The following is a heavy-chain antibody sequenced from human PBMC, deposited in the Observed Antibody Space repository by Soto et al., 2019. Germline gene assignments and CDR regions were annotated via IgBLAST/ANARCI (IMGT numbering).Heavy chain of an antibody. J-gene: IGHJ3*02. CDR3: VREVVSPIAIECSLLDT. CDR1: GFTLSSHW. Sequence: EAQLVESGGDLVQPGGSLRLSCEASGFTLSSHWMHWVRRAPGKGLMWVSRINRDGSTTDYADSVKGRFTISTDNVRNSLYLQMNSLRAEDTAVYYCVREVVSPIAIECSLLDTWGQGTMVTVSS. D-gene: IGHD2-21*01. CDR2: INRDGSTT. V-gene: IGHV3-74*01.